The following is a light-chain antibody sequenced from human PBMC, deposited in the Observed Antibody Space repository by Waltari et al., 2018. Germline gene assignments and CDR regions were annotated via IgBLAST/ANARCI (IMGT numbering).Light chain of an antibody. J-gene: IGKJ2*01. CDR2: AAS. CDR3: QQSYSTPST. CDR1: QSIRSY. V-gene: IGKV1-39*01. Sequence: DTQMTQSPSSLSASVGDRVTITCRASQSIRSYLNWYQQRPGKAPILLIYAASSLQSGVQSRFSGSGSGTDFTLTISSLQREDFATYYCQQSYSTPSTFGQGTKLEIK.